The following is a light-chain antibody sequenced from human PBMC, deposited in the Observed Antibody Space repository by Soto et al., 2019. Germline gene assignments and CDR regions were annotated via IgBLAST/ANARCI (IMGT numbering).Light chain of an antibody. CDR1: SSDVGGYNY. V-gene: IGLV2-8*01. CDR2: EVN. Sequence: QSALTQPPCASGSPGQSVAISCTGTSSDVGGYNYVSWYQQHPGKAPKLMIYEVNKRPSGVPDRFSGSKSGSTASLTVSGLQAEDEADYYCSSYAGSSNVFGTGTKVTVL. J-gene: IGLJ1*01. CDR3: SSYAGSSNV.